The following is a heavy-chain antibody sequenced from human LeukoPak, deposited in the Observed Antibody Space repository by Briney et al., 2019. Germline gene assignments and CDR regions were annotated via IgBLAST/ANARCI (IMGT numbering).Heavy chain of an antibody. Sequence: GGSLRLSCAASGFTFSSYEMNWVRQAPGKGLEWVSSISSSSSYIYYADSVKGRFTISRDNAKNSLYLQMNSLRAEDTAAYYCARGDMYYYDSSGGDYWGQGTLVTVSS. D-gene: IGHD3-22*01. CDR3: ARGDMYYYDSSGGDY. CDR2: ISSSSSYI. J-gene: IGHJ4*02. V-gene: IGHV3-21*01. CDR1: GFTFSSYE.